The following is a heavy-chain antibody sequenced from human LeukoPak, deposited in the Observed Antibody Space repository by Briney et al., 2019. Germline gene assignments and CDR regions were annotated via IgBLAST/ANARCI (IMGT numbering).Heavy chain of an antibody. CDR2: ISSGSTTK. J-gene: IGHJ3*02. D-gene: IGHD3-16*01. Sequence: GGSLRLSCAASGFSFSSCEMNWVRQAPGKGLEWVSYISSGSTTKLYADSVKGRFTISRDNSKNSLYVQMNSLSAEDTAVYYCARGGSTGYDYNAFDIWGQGTMVTVSS. V-gene: IGHV3-48*03. CDR1: GFSFSSCE. CDR3: ARGGSTGYDYNAFDI.